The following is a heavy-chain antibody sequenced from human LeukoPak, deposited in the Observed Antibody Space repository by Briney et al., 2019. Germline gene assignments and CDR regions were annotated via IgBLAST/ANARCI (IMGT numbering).Heavy chain of an antibody. CDR2: IYYSGST. D-gene: IGHD3-16*01. CDR3: ARVYFGDFDY. Sequence: SETLSLTCTVSGGSVSSGSYYWSWIRQPPGKGLEWIGYIYYSGSTNCNPSLKSRVTISVDMSKNQFSLKLSSVTAADTAVYYCARVYFGDFDYWGQGTLVTVSS. V-gene: IGHV4-61*01. J-gene: IGHJ4*02. CDR1: GGSVSSGSYY.